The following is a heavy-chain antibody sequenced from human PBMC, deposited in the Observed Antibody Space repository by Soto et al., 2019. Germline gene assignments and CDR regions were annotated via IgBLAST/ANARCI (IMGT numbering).Heavy chain of an antibody. V-gene: IGHV6-1*01. CDR1: GRSVATDRAA. D-gene: IGHD6-13*01. Sequence: LSRTGARFGRSVATDRAACNWITACPSKGLEWLGRTYYRSKWYNDYAVSVKSRITINTDTSKNQFSLQLNSVTPEDTAVYYCARDNGYSSSWYLSYYYYGMAVWGQGTTVTVSS. CDR3: ARDNGYSSSWYLSYYYYGMAV. J-gene: IGHJ6*02. CDR2: TYYRSKWYN.